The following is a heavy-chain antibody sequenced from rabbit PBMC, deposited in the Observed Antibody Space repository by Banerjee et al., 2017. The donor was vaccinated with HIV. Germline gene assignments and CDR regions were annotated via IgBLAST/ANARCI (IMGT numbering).Heavy chain of an antibody. CDR3: ARRAHGDGGSYFNL. V-gene: IGHV1S45*01. CDR1: GFDFSSYG. D-gene: IGHD8-1*01. J-gene: IGHJ4*01. CDR2: IYGGSSGGT. Sequence: QEQLVESGGGLVQPGGSLKLSCKASGFDFSSYGVSWVRQAPGKGLEWIGTIYGGSSGGTVYASWAKGRFTISKTSSTTVTLQMTSLTAADTATYFCARRAHGDGGSYFNLWGPGTLVTVS.